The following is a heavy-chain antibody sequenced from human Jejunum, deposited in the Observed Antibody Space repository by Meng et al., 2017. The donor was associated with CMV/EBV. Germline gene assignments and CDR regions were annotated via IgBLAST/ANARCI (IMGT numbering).Heavy chain of an antibody. CDR3: ARDRMAAPGTFEY. J-gene: IGHJ4*02. V-gene: IGHV4-4*07. D-gene: IGHD6-13*01. Sequence: VHREEWGPGLVNLSGTLSLTLTVSGGSIIGYYWNWIRQPAGKGLEWIGRVYMSGSTNYNPSLRSRVAMSVDTSKTQFSLRLTSVTAADTAVYYCARDRMAAPGTFEYWGQGTLVTVSS. CDR1: GGSIIGYY. CDR2: VYMSGST.